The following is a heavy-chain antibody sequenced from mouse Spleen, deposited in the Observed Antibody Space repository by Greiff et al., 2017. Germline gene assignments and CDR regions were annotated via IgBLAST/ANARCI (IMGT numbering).Heavy chain of an antibody. CDR2: ISYDGSN. CDR3: ARALRYGDSLDAMDY. CDR1: GYSITSGYY. D-gene: IGHD2-13*01. V-gene: IGHV3-6*01. Sequence: EVQLVESGPGLVKPSQSLSLTCSVTGYSITSGYYWNWIRQFPGNKLEWMGYISYDGSNNYNPSLKNRISITRDTSKNQFFLKLNSVTTEDTATYYCARALRYGDSLDAMDYWGQGTSVTVSS. J-gene: IGHJ4*01.